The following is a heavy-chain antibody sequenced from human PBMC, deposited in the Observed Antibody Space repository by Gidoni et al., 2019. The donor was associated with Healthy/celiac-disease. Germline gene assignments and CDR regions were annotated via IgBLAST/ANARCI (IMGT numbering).Heavy chain of an antibody. V-gene: IGHV3-15*01. Sequence: EVQLVESGGGLVKPGGSLRLSCAASGFTFSNAWISWVRQAPGKGLECVGRIKSKTDGGTTDYAAPVKGRFTISRDDSKNTLYLQMNSLKTEDTAVYYCTTVGLDRYCSGGSCSISTHWGQGTLVTVSS. J-gene: IGHJ1*01. CDR3: TTVGLDRYCSGGSCSISTH. CDR1: GFTFSNAW. D-gene: IGHD2-15*01. CDR2: IKSKTDGGTT.